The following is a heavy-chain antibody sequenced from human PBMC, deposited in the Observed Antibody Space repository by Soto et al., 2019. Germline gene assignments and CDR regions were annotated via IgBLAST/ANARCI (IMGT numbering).Heavy chain of an antibody. Sequence: ASLKVSCKSSGYSCTGYSMHWVRQAPGQGLEWMGWINPSNGGTNYAQKLQGRVAMTRDTSISTAYMELSRLRSDDTAVYYCARETRYCTSSSCYPLAWRHFDYWGQGTLVTVSS. V-gene: IGHV1-2*02. D-gene: IGHD2-2*01. J-gene: IGHJ4*02. CDR3: ARETRYCTSSSCYPLAWRHFDY. CDR1: GYSCTGYS. CDR2: INPSNGGT.